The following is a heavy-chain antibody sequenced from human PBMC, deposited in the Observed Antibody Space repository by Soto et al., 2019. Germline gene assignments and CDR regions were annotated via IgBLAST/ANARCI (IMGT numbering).Heavy chain of an antibody. CDR3: ARDLAYYDILTGYYMANWFDP. J-gene: IGHJ5*02. CDR1: GYTFTSYA. CDR2: INAGNGNT. Sequence: ASVKVSCKASGYTFTSYAMHWVRQAPGQRLEWMGWINAGNGNTKYSQKFQGRVTITRDTSASTAYMELSSLRSEDTAVYYCARDLAYYDILTGYYMANWFDPWGQGTLVTVS. D-gene: IGHD3-9*01. V-gene: IGHV1-3*01.